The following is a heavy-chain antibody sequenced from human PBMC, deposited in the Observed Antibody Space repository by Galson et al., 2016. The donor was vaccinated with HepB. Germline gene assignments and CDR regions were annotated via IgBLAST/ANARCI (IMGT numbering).Heavy chain of an antibody. V-gene: IGHV3-7*01. CDR1: GLSFSSYW. CDR3: AAWGSTNN. J-gene: IGHJ4*02. Sequence: SLRLSCAASGLSFSSYWMNWVRQIPGKGLEWVANINPDGSAQRYVDSVKGRFTIHRDNAKNSLHHQMDSLRSEDTAVYYCAAWGSTNNWGQGVLVAVSS. D-gene: IGHD3-16*01. CDR2: INPDGSAQ.